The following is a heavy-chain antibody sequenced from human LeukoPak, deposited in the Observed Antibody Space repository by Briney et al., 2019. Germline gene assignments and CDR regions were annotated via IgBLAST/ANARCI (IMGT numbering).Heavy chain of an antibody. CDR1: GFTFTTYW. V-gene: IGHV3-7*01. CDR2: VKQDGSDK. J-gene: IGHJ4*02. D-gene: IGHD2-15*01. CDR3: ARGRYCNGGNCYLDY. Sequence: GGSLRLSCAASGFTFTTYWMNWVRQAPGKGLEWVANVKQDGSDKYYVDPVKGRFTISRDNAKNSLYLQMYSLRAEDTAVYYCARGRYCNGGNCYLDYWGQGSLVTVSS.